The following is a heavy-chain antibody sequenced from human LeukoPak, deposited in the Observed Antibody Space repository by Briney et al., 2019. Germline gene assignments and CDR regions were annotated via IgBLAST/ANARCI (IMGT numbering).Heavy chain of an antibody. Sequence: SETLSLTCTVSGGSVSNKYWSWIRQPPGKGLEWIGYIYYSGSTNYNPSLKSRVTILVDTSKNQFSLKLSSVTAADTAVYYCARRMVRGVIRQRGWFDPWGQGTLVTVSS. V-gene: IGHV4-59*02. D-gene: IGHD3-10*01. CDR1: GGSVSNKY. J-gene: IGHJ5*02. CDR3: ARRMVRGVIRQRGWFDP. CDR2: IYYSGST.